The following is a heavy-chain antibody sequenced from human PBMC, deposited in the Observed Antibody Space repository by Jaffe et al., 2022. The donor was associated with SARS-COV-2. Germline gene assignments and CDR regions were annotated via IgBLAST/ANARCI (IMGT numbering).Heavy chain of an antibody. D-gene: IGHD3-22*01. J-gene: IGHJ3*02. CDR3: ARDRPYYYDSSQKRRELDAFDI. V-gene: IGHV1-18*01. CDR1: GYTFTSYG. CDR2: ISAYNGNT. Sequence: QVQLVQSGAEVKKPGASVKVSCKASGYTFTSYGISWVRQAPGQGLEWMGWISAYNGNTNYAQKLQGRVTMTTDTSTSTAYMELRSLRSDDTAVYYCARDRPYYYDSSQKRRELDAFDIWGQGTMVTVSS.